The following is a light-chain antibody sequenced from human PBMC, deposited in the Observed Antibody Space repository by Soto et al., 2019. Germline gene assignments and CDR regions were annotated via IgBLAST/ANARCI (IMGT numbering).Light chain of an antibody. CDR2: EVT. Sequence: QSVLTQPASVSGSPGQSITISCTGTSSDVGGYDYVSWYQQHPGKAPKLMIYEVTNRPSGVSNRFSGSKSGNTASLTISGLQAEDEADYYCSSYTNYITLDVFGTGTKVTVL. CDR3: SSYTNYITLDV. CDR1: SSDVGGYDY. J-gene: IGLJ1*01. V-gene: IGLV2-14*01.